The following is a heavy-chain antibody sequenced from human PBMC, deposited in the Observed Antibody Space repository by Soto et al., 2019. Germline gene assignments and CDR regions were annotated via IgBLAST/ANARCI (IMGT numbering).Heavy chain of an antibody. CDR1: GGSISSADDF. V-gene: IGHV4-30-4*01. CDR2: IYYSGST. D-gene: IGHD1-20*01. J-gene: IGHJ6*02. CDR3: DRDRAKWNDYDYYGMDV. Sequence: QVQLQESGPGLVKPSQTLSLTCTVSGGSISSADDFWTWIRQPPGKGLEWIGYIYYSGSTYYNPSRKSRLTMSVDTSENQFSLKLTSVTAADTAVYYCDRDRAKWNDYDYYGMDVWGQGTPVTVSS.